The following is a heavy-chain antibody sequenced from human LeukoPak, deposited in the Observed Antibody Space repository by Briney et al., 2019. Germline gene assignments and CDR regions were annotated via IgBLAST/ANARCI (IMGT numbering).Heavy chain of an antibody. CDR2: ISAYNGNT. J-gene: IGHJ4*02. CDR1: VYTFTSYA. CDR3: ARDWYSGWYRSFDY. D-gene: IGHD6-19*01. Sequence: ESAVKVSCKASVYTFTSYAIRGVRQAPRQGREGVEWISAYNGNTNYAQKLQGRATMTTDTSTSTAYMELRSLRSDDTAAYYCARDWYSGWYRSFDYWGQESLVTVSS. V-gene: IGHV1-18*01.